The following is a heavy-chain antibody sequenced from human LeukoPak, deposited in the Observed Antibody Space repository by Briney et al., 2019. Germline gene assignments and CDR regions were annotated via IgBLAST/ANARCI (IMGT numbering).Heavy chain of an antibody. J-gene: IGHJ4*02. CDR3: ALAKRGSFDY. D-gene: IGHD5-12*01. CDR1: GFTVSSNY. V-gene: IGHV3-53*01. CDR2: IYSGGST. Sequence: GGSLRLSCAASGFTVSSNYMSWVRQAPGKGLEWVSVIYSGGSTYYADSVKGRFTISRGNSKNTLYLQMNSLRAEDTAVYYCALAKRGSFDYWGQGTLVTVSS.